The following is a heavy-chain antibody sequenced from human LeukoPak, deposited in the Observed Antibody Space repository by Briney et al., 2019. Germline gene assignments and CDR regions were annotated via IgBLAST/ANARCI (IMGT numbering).Heavy chain of an antibody. CDR3: ARDGGDRFLDY. V-gene: IGHV3-30-3*01. Sequence: GRSLRLSCAASGFTFSSYAMHWVRQAPGKGLEWVAVISYDGSNKYYAGSVKGRFTISRDNSKNTLYLQMNSLRAEDTAVYYCARDGGDRFLDYWGQGTLVTVSS. J-gene: IGHJ4*02. D-gene: IGHD2-15*01. CDR2: ISYDGSNK. CDR1: GFTFSSYA.